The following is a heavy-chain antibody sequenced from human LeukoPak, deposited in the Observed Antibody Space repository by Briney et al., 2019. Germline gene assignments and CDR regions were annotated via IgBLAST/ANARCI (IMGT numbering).Heavy chain of an antibody. CDR1: GFTFSSSW. CDR3: VRPFGDYIGEYYFDY. V-gene: IGHV3-7*01. J-gene: IGHJ4*02. Sequence: GGSLRLSCAASGFTFSSSWMSWVRQAPGKGLEWVANIKEDESGQYYVDSVKGRFTISRDNAKNSLYMQMNSLTAEDTAVYYCVRPFGDYIGEYYFDYWGQGTLVTVSS. CDR2: IKEDESGQ. D-gene: IGHD4-17*01.